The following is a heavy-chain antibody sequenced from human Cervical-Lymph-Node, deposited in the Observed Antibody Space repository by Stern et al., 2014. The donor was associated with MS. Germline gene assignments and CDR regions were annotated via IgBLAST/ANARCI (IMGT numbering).Heavy chain of an antibody. CDR1: GGSISSYY. V-gene: IGHV4-59*01. D-gene: IGHD2-21*02. CDR3: ARVSWAYCGGDRHTHTFDY. CDR2: IYYSGST. J-gene: IGHJ4*02. Sequence: VQLLESGPGLVKPSETLSLTCTVSGGSISSYYWSWIRQPPGKGLEWIGYIYYSGSTNYNPSLKSRVTISVDTSKNQFSLKLSSVTAADTAVYYCARVSWAYCGGDRHTHTFDYWGQGTLVTVSS.